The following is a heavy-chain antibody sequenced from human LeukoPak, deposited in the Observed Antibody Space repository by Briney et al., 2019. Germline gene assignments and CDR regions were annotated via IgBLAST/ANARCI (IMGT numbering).Heavy chain of an antibody. CDR3: ARHGSGRYYPAEGRVDY. J-gene: IGHJ4*02. D-gene: IGHD3-10*01. CDR1: GGTFSSYA. V-gene: IGHV1-46*03. CDR2: INPSVGGT. Sequence: ASVKVSCKASGGTFSSYAISWVRQAPGQGREWMGIINPSVGGTTYARKFQGRVTMTRDTSTSTVYMELSSLRSEDTAVYYCARHGSGRYYPAEGRVDYWGQGTLVTVSS.